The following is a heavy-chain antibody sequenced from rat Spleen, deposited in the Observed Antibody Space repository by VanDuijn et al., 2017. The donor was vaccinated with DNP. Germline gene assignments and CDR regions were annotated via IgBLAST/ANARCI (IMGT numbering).Heavy chain of an antibody. CDR3: ATVHYYDGTRFAY. CDR2: ITMTGDST. V-gene: IGHV5-31*01. Sequence: EVQLVESGGGPVQPGRSLKLSCVASGFIFSNHWMTWIRQAPGKGLEWVASITMTGDSTYYSDSVKARFSISRDNVKSFLYLQVNSLRSEDTATYYCATVHYYDGTRFAYWGQGTLVTVSS. CDR1: GFIFSNHW. J-gene: IGHJ3*01. D-gene: IGHD1-12*02.